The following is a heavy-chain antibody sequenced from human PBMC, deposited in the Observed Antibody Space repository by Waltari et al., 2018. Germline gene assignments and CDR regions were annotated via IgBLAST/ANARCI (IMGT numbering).Heavy chain of an antibody. Sequence: QVQLQESGPGRLKPSQTLSLICNVPGYSIPSGGFSWGCVRQYPEKGLAWLAYVYYDGSTYYNPSLKSRLHISIDASNNQFSLQLRDVSAADTAIYFCARAQSGGYCFDFWGQGTLVTVSS. V-gene: IGHV4-31*03. J-gene: IGHJ4*02. CDR1: GYSIPSGGFS. D-gene: IGHD2-21*01. CDR3: ARAQSGGYCFDF. CDR2: VYYDGST.